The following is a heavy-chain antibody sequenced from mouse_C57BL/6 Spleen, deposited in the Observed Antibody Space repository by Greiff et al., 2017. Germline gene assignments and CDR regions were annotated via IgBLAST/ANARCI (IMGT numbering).Heavy chain of an antibody. CDR3: TAWGGSSYFFAY. CDR1: GFNIKDDY. CDR2: IDPENGDT. D-gene: IGHD1-1*01. J-gene: IGHJ3*01. V-gene: IGHV14-4*01. Sequence: EVQLQQSGAELVRPGASVKLSCTASGFNIKDDYMHWVKQRPEQGLEWIGWIDPENGDTEYASKFQGKATITADTSSNTAYLQLSSLTSENTAVDDCTAWGGSSYFFAYWGQGTLVTVSA.